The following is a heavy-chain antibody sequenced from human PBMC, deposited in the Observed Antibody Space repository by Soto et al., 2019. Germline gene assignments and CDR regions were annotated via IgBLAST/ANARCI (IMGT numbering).Heavy chain of an antibody. CDR1: GFTFSNYA. Sequence: EVQLLESGGGLVQPGGSLRLSCAASGFTFSNYAMSWVRQAPGKGLEWVSGISGSGGSTYYADSVKGRFTISRDNSRNTLYLQMNSLRDEDTAVYYCAKDPYGTPNWYFDLWGRGTLVTVSS. CDR2: ISGSGGST. CDR3: AKDPYGTPNWYFDL. J-gene: IGHJ2*01. V-gene: IGHV3-23*01. D-gene: IGHD4-17*01.